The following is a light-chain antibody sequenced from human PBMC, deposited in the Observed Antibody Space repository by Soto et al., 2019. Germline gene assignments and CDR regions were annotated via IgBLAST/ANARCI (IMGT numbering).Light chain of an antibody. J-gene: IGLJ1*01. CDR2: EDN. V-gene: IGLV2-23*02. CDR1: SSDVGTYNL. CDR3: CSYATINTFV. Sequence: QSVLTQPASVSGSPGQSITISCTGTSSDVGTYNLVSWYQQHPGKAPKLLISEDNKRPSGISNRFSGSKSGNTASLSISGLQAEDQADYYCCSYATINTFVFGPGTKVTVL.